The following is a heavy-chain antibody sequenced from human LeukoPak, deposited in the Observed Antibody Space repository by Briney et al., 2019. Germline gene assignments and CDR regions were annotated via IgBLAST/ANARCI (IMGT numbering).Heavy chain of an antibody. J-gene: IGHJ4*02. CDR3: ATGPLGTTYYYDSSGYGRGLGY. CDR1: GYTLTELS. CDR2: FDPEDGET. V-gene: IGHV1-24*01. D-gene: IGHD3-22*01. Sequence: ASVNVSCKVSGYTLTELSMHWVRQAPGKGLEWMGVFDPEDGETIYAQKFQGRVTMTEDTSTDTAYMELSSLRSEDTAVYYCATGPLGTTYYYDSSGYGRGLGYWGRGTLVTVSS.